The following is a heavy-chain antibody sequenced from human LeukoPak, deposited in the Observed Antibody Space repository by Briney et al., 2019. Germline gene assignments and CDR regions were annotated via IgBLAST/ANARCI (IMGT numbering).Heavy chain of an antibody. Sequence: GGSLRLSCAPSGFTFDDYTMHWVRQAPGKGLEWVSLISWDGGSTYYADSVKGRFTISRDNSKNSLYLQMNSLRTEDTALYYCAKGIPLYGSGSYYKGLDFDYWGQGTLVTVSS. D-gene: IGHD3-10*01. J-gene: IGHJ4*02. CDR2: ISWDGGST. CDR3: AKGIPLYGSGSYYKGLDFDY. CDR1: GFTFDDYT. V-gene: IGHV3-43*01.